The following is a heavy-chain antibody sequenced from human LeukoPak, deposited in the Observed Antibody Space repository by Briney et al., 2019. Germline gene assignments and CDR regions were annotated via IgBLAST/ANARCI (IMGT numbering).Heavy chain of an antibody. J-gene: IGHJ6*02. D-gene: IGHD3-10*01. V-gene: IGHV1-69*05. Sequence: GSSVKVSCKASGGTFSSYAISWVRQAPGQGLEWMGGIIPIFGTANYAQKFQGRVTITTDESTSTAYMELSSLRSEDTAVYYCARDNPNGSGSYYPTSSMDVWGQGTTVTVSS. CDR1: GGTFSSYA. CDR3: ARDNPNGSGSYYPTSSMDV. CDR2: IIPIFGTA.